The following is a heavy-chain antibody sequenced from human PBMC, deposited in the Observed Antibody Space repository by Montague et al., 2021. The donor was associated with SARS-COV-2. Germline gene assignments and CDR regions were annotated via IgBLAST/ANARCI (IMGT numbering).Heavy chain of an antibody. CDR1: GFTFSSYS. CDR3: ARDLEADYYYYMDV. Sequence: SQRLSCAASGFTFSSYSMNWVRQAPGKGLEWVSSISSSSSYIYYADSVKGRFTISRDNAKNSLYLQMNSLRAEDTAVYYCARDLEADYYYYMDVWGKGTTVTVSS. CDR2: ISSSSSYI. V-gene: IGHV3-21*01. D-gene: IGHD6-25*01. J-gene: IGHJ6*03.